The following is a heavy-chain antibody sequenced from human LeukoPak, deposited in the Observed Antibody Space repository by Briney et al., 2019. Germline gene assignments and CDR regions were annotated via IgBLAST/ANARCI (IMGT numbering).Heavy chain of an antibody. CDR3: ASLTTRQPFDI. D-gene: IGHD1-1*01. Sequence: PSETLSLTCAVSGGTVSSADYFWSWIRQPPGKGLEWIGYIYYSGSTNYNPSLKSRVTISVDTSKNQFSLKLSSVTAADTAVYYCASLTTRQPFDIWGQGTMVTVSS. CDR1: GGTVSSADYF. V-gene: IGHV4-61*08. J-gene: IGHJ3*02. CDR2: IYYSGST.